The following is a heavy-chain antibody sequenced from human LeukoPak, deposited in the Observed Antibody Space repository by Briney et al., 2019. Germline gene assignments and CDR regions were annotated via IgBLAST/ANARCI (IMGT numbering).Heavy chain of an antibody. D-gene: IGHD3-10*01. CDR2: ISSRGATI. V-gene: IGHV3-11*04. J-gene: IGHJ4*02. Sequence: GGSLRLSCAASGFTFSDYYMSWIRQTPGRGLEWVSYISSRGATIFYADSLKGRFTISRDNAKNTLYLQMSSLRAEDTAVYYCARDRGPRTGFMVREAYDYWGQGTLVIVSS. CDR1: GFTFSDYY. CDR3: ARDRGPRTGFMVREAYDY.